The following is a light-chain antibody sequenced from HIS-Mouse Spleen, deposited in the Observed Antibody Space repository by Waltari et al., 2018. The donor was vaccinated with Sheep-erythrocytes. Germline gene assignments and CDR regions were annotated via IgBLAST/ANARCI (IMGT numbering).Light chain of an antibody. CDR1: ALPNNY. Sequence: SYELTQPPPVSVSPGQTARITCPGDALPNNYAYWYQQKSGQPPVLVIYEDSKRPSGIPERFSGSSSGTMATLTISGAQVEDEADYYCYSTDSSGNHRVFGTGTKVTVL. V-gene: IGLV3-10*01. CDR2: EDS. J-gene: IGLJ1*01. CDR3: YSTDSSGNHRV.